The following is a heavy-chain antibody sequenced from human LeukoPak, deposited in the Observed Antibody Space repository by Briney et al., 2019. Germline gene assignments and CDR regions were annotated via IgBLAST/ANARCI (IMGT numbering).Heavy chain of an antibody. Sequence: TSETLSLTCTISGGSVSDYYWSWIRQSPGKGLEWIGYIYYTGSTTYNPSLKSRVTISADTSKNQFSLKLSSVTAADTAVYYCASRKLGNDYWGQGTLVTVSS. J-gene: IGHJ4*02. V-gene: IGHV4-59*02. CDR1: GGSVSDYY. CDR3: ASRKLGNDY. CDR2: IYYTGST. D-gene: IGHD7-27*01.